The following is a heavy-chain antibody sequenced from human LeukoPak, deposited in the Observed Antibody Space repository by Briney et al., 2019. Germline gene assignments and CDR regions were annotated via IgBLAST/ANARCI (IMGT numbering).Heavy chain of an antibody. CDR3: ARASDIVATIEGYYYYYGMDV. CDR2: IRYDGSNK. J-gene: IGHJ6*02. CDR1: GFTFSSYG. Sequence: PGGSLRLSCAASGFTFSSYGMHWVRQAPGKGLEWVAFIRYDGSNKYYADSVKGRFTISRDNSKNTLYLQMNSLRAEDTAVYYCARASDIVATIEGYYYYYGMDVWGQGTTVTVSS. V-gene: IGHV3-30*02. D-gene: IGHD5-12*01.